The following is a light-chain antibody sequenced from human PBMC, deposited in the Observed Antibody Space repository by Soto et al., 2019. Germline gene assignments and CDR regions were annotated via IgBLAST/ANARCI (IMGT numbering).Light chain of an antibody. V-gene: IGLV6-57*03. Sequence: NFMLTQPHSVSESPGKTVTISCTRSSGSIASNYVQWYQQRPGSAPTTVIYEDNQRPSGVPDRFSGSIDRSSNSASLTISGLKHEDEGGYYYQAYDNSYPPYVFGTGTKLTVL. J-gene: IGLJ1*01. CDR2: EDN. CDR1: SGSIASNY. CDR3: QAYDNSYPPYV.